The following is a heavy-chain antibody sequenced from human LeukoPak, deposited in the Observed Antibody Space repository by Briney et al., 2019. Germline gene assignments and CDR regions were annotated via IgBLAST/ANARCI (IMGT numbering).Heavy chain of an antibody. V-gene: IGHV4-59*01. CDR3: AREGSSGQLDY. CDR1: GGSISSYY. J-gene: IGHJ4*02. CDR2: IYYSGST. D-gene: IGHD3-22*01. Sequence: SETLSLTCTVSGGSISSYYWSWIRQPPGKGLEWIGYIYYSGSTNYNPSLKSRVTISVDTSKNQFSLKLSSVTAADTAVYYCAREGSSGQLDYWDQGTLVTVSS.